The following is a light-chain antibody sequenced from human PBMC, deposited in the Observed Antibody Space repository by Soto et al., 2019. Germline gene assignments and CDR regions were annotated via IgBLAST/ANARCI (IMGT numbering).Light chain of an antibody. J-gene: IGKJ2*01. Sequence: EIVLTQSPAILSLSPGERATLSCRASQSVSSYLAWYQQKLGQAPRLLIFDASNRATGIPARFSGSGSGTDFTLTISSLQPEDFAVYYCQQRGNWPLYTFGQGTKLEIK. CDR2: DAS. V-gene: IGKV3-11*01. CDR1: QSVSSY. CDR3: QQRGNWPLYT.